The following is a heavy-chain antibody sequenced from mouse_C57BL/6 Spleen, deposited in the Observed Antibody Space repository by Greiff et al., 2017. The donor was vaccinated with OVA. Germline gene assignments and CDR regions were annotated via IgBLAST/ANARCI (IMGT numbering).Heavy chain of an antibody. CDR1: GYTFTDYE. V-gene: IGHV1-15*01. CDR2: IDPETGGT. J-gene: IGHJ2*01. Sequence: VQLQESGAELVRPGASVTLSCKASGYTFTDYEMHWVKQTPVHGLEWIGAIDPETGGTAYNQKFKGKAILTADKSSSTAYMELRSLTSEDSAVYYCTREDPHYWGQGTTLTVSS. CDR3: TREDPHY.